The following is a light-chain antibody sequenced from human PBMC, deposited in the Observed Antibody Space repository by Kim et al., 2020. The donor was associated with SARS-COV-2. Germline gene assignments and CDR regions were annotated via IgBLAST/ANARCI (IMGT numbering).Light chain of an antibody. V-gene: IGKV3-15*01. J-gene: IGKJ2*01. CDR2: GAF. CDR3: QQYNNGPYT. Sequence: VAPGERATLSGRASQGVGSNVAWYQQKPGQAPRLLIYGAFTRATGIPARFSGDWSGTGFTLTISSLQSEDFAVYYCQQYNNGPYTFGQGTKLEI. CDR1: QGVGSN.